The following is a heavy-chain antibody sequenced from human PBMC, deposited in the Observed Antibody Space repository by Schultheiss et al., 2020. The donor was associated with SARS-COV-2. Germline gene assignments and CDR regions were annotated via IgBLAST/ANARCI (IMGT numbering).Heavy chain of an antibody. V-gene: IGHV3-23*01. CDR2: LSGSGGST. CDR3: ARVSRDGYNYVRYFDY. D-gene: IGHD5-24*01. CDR1: GFTFSSYA. Sequence: GGSLRLSCAASGFTFSSYAMSWVRRAPGKGLEWVSGLSGSGGSTYYADSVKGRFTISRDNAKNTLYLQMNSLKTEDTAVYSCARVSRDGYNYVRYFDYWGQGTLVTVSS. J-gene: IGHJ4*02.